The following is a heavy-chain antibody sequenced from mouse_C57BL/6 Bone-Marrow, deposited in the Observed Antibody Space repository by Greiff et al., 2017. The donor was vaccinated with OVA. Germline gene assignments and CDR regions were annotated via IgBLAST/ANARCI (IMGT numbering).Heavy chain of an antibody. J-gene: IGHJ4*01. V-gene: IGHV14-3*01. CDR3: ARGGNWDGPCYAMDY. Sequence: VQLKESVAELVRPGASVKLSCTASGFNITNTYMHWVKQRPEQGLEWIGRIDPANGNTKYAPKFQGKATITADTSSNTAYLQLSSLTSEDTAIYYCARGGNWDGPCYAMDYWGQGTSVTVSS. D-gene: IGHD4-1*01. CDR1: GFNITNTY. CDR2: IDPANGNT.